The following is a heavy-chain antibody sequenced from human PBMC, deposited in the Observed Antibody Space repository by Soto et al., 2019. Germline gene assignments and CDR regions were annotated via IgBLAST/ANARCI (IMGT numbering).Heavy chain of an antibody. CDR3: ATANAGAFNI. CDR1: GGSVTSGTYY. CDR2: IYYSGST. Sequence: PSETLSLTCTVSGGSVTSGTYYWSWIRQPPGKGLEYIGYIYYSGSTNYNHSLNGRVTISVDTPKNQFSLKLSSATAAETALYYSATANAGAFNILGQGTMVTVSS. J-gene: IGHJ3*02. V-gene: IGHV4-61*01.